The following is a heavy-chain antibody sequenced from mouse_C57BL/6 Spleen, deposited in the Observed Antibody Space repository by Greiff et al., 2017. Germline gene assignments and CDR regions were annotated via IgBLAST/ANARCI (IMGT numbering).Heavy chain of an antibody. CDR2: IDPENGDT. J-gene: IGHJ2*01. CDR3: TGTYDYDGGSRYYFDY. D-gene: IGHD2-4*01. CDR1: GFNIKDDY. Sequence: EVQLQQSGAELVRPGASVKLSCTASGFNIKDDYMHWVKQRPEQGLEWIGWIDPENGDTEYASKFQGKATITADTSSNTAYLQLSSLTSEDTAVYYCTGTYDYDGGSRYYFDYWGQGTTLTVSS. V-gene: IGHV14-4*01.